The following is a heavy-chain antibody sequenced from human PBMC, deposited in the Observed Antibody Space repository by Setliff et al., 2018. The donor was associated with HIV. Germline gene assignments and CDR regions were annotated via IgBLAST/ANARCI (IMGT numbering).Heavy chain of an antibody. J-gene: IGHJ4*02. V-gene: IGHV3-7*05. CDR1: GFTLNRYW. D-gene: IGHD1-20*01. CDR3: GKDMGNWRGVDY. CDR2: IKQDGSEI. Sequence: PGGSLRLSCAASGFTLNRYWMSWVRQAPGKGLEWVANIKQDGSEIHYVDSVKGRFTISRDNAKNSLYLQMNSLSAEDTAVYYCGKDMGNWRGVDYWGQGTLVTVSS.